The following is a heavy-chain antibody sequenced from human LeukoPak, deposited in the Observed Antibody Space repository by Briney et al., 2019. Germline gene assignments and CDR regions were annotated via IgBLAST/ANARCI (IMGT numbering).Heavy chain of an antibody. CDR1: GFTFSSYS. CDR2: ISSSSSYI. CDR3: ARDHIRGSYYHDY. Sequence: PGGSLRLSCAASGFTFSSYSMNWVRQAPGKGLEWVSSISSSSSYIYYADSVKGRFTISRDNAKNSLYLQMNSLRAEDTAVYYCARDHIRGSYYHDYWGQGTLVTVPS. J-gene: IGHJ4*02. V-gene: IGHV3-21*01. D-gene: IGHD1-26*01.